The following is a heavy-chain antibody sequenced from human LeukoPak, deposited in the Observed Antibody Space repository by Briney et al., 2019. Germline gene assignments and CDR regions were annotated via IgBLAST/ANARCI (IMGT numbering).Heavy chain of an antibody. V-gene: IGHV4-61*08. CDR1: GGSISSGDYY. J-gene: IGHJ5*02. D-gene: IGHD3-16*02. CDR3: ARRYYDYVWGSYRHSNWFDP. Sequence: SETLSLTCTVSGGSISSGDYYWSWIRQPPGKGLEWIGYIYYSGSTNYNPSLKSRVTISVDTSKNQFSLELSSVTAADTAVYYCARRYYDYVWGSYRHSNWFDPWGQGTLVTVSS. CDR2: IYYSGST.